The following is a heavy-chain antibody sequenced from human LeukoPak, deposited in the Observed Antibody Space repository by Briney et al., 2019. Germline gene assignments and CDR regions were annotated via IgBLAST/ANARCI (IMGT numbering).Heavy chain of an antibody. J-gene: IGHJ5*02. CDR2: IKQDGSEK. CDR3: AKRVVVPAANWFDP. D-gene: IGHD2-2*01. CDR1: GFTFSSYW. V-gene: IGHV3-7*01. Sequence: GGSLRLSCAASGFTFSSYWMSWVRQAPGKGLKWVANIKQDGSEKYYVDSVKGRFTISRDNAKNSLYLQMNSLRAEDTAVYYCAKRVVVPAANWFDPWGQGTLVTVSS.